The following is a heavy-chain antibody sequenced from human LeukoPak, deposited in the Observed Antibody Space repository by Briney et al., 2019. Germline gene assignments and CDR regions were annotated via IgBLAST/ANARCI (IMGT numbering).Heavy chain of an antibody. CDR3: ATEARGLGV. CDR1: GFTFSTYW. V-gene: IGHV3-7*01. Sequence: PGGSLRLSCATSGFTFSTYWMTWVRQAPGKGLEWVANIKKDGSEEYYLDSVNGRFSIFRDNTKNSLYLQMNNLKVEDTGVYYCATEARGLGVRGKGTTVIISS. J-gene: IGHJ6*04. CDR2: IKKDGSEE. D-gene: IGHD3-10*01.